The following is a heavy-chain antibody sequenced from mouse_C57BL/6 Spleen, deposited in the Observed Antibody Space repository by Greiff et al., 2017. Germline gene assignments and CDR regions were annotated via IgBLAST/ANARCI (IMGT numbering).Heavy chain of an antibody. CDR2: IHPNSGST. CDR3: ARGGGYLYYFDY. Sequence: QVQLQQPGAELVKPGASVKLSCKASGYTFTSYWMHWVKQRPGQGLEWIGMIHPNSGSTNYNEKFKSKATLTVDKSSSKAYMQLSSLTSEDAAVYYCARGGGYLYYFDYWGQGTTLTVSS. CDR1: GYTFTSYW. D-gene: IGHD5-1*01. V-gene: IGHV1-64*01. J-gene: IGHJ2*01.